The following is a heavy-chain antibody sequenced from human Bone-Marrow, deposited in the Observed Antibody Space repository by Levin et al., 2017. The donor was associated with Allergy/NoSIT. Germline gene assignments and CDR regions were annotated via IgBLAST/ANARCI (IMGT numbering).Heavy chain of an antibody. CDR1: GGSISTSSYY. J-gene: IGHJ4*02. Sequence: SETLSLTCTVSGGSISTSSYYWGWIRQSPGTGLEWIGSVYHSGTTYYNPSFQSRVTMFGDMSKNQISLRLKYVTAADTAVYYCTRPEIVATWAFDQWGQGILVTVSS. CDR3: TRPEIVATWAFDQ. CDR2: VYHSGTT. V-gene: IGHV4-39*01. D-gene: IGHD5-12*01.